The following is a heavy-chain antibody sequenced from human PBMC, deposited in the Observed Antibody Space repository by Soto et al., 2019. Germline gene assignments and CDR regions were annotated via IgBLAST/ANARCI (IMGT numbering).Heavy chain of an antibody. V-gene: IGHV3-30*03. CDR2: ISNDGSTQ. D-gene: IGHD2-21*02. J-gene: IGHJ4*02. Sequence: QVQLVESGGGVVQPGRSLRLSCAASGFTFSNYGVNWVRQAPGKGLEWVAVISNDGSTQFYADSVKGRFTISRDNSKNTLSLQMNSLRPEDTAVYYCHLDEYGDWRGQGTLVTVSS. CDR1: GFTFSNYG. CDR3: HLDEYGDW.